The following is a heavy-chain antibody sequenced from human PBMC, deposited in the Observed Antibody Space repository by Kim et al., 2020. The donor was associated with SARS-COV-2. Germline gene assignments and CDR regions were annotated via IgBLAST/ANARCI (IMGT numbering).Heavy chain of an antibody. CDR1: GFTFSSYA. Sequence: GGSLRLSCAASGFTFSSYAMSWVRQAPGKGLEWVSAISGSGGSTYYADSVKGRFTISRDNSKNTLYLQMNSLRAEDTAVYYCAKAQIGGYCGGDCYAADWYFDLWGRGTLVTVSS. D-gene: IGHD2-21*02. CDR3: AKAQIGGYCGGDCYAADWYFDL. CDR2: ISGSGGST. V-gene: IGHV3-23*01. J-gene: IGHJ2*01.